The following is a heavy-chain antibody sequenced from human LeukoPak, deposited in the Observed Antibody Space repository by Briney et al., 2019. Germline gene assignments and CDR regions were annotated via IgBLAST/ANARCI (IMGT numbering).Heavy chain of an antibody. D-gene: IGHD6-19*01. CDR2: IYTSGST. CDR1: GGSISSSNW. J-gene: IGHJ5*02. V-gene: IGHV4-4*02. Sequence: SETLSLTCAVSGGSISSSNWWSWVRQPPGKGLEWIGRIYTSGSTNYNLSLKSRVTISVDTSKNQFSLKLSSVTAADTAVYYCARVSSSGARENWFDPWGQGTLVTVSS. CDR3: ARVSSSGARENWFDP.